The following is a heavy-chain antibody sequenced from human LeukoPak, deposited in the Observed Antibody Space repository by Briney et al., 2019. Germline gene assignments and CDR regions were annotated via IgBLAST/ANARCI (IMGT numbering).Heavy chain of an antibody. CDR1: GGSFRNYF. D-gene: IGHD3-10*01. CDR2: INPGVTT. CDR3: ARRLSRLKSYYFDY. V-gene: IGHV4-34*01. Sequence: SETLSLTCAVYGGSFRNYFWSWIRQPPGKGLEWVGEINPGVTTNYNASLESRVTISVDTSKKQFSLKLTSLTAADTAVYYCARRLSRLKSYYFDYWGQGALVTVSS. J-gene: IGHJ4*02.